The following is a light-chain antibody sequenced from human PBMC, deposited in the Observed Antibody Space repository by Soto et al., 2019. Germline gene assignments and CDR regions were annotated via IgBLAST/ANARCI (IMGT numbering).Light chain of an antibody. CDR2: DAS. Sequence: VSTQYAGTVSLSNRERATLSCRASQTVRNNYLAWYQQKPGQAPRLLIYDASSRATGIPDRFSGGGSGTDFTLTISRLEPEDFTVYYCQQSTSYLLPFAGGTKVDI. CDR3: QQSTSYLLP. J-gene: IGKJ4*01. V-gene: IGKV3-20*01. CDR1: QTVRNNY.